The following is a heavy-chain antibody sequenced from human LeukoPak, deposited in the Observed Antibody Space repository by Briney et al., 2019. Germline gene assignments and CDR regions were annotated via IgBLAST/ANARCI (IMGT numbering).Heavy chain of an antibody. Sequence: GGSLRLSCAASGFIFSNYAMHWVRQAPGKGLEYASAISSNGGSTYYANSVKDRFTISRDNSKNTLYLQMGSLRAEDMAVYYCARRGSGFSQNYFDYWGQGTLVTVSS. CDR1: GFIFSNYA. CDR3: ARRGSGFSQNYFDY. V-gene: IGHV3-64*01. CDR2: ISSNGGST. J-gene: IGHJ4*02. D-gene: IGHD3-22*01.